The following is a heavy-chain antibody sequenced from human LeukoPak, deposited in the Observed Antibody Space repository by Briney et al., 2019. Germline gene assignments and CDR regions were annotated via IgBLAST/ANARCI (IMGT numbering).Heavy chain of an antibody. CDR1: GGSISSYY. CDR2: VYYSGST. Sequence: SETLSLTCTVSGGSISSYYWSWIRQPPGKGLEWNGYVYYSGSTNYKSSLKSRVSISVDTSKNQFSLKLSSVTAADTAVYYCARGLPWQHLPESAFDYWGQGTLVTVSS. CDR3: ARGLPWQHLPESAFDY. J-gene: IGHJ4*02. V-gene: IGHV4-59*01.